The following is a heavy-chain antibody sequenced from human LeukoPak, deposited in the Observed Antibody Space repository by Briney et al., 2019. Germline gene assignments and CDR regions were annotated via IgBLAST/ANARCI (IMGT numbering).Heavy chain of an antibody. Sequence: PGGSLRLSCAASGFTFSSYAMHWVRQAPGKGLEWVAVISYDGSNKYYADSVKGRFAISRDNSKNTLYLQMNSLRAEDTAVYYCASPLVGLVEMATTYWGQGTLVTVSS. J-gene: IGHJ4*02. V-gene: IGHV3-30*09. D-gene: IGHD5-24*01. CDR1: GFTFSSYA. CDR3: ASPLVGLVEMATTY. CDR2: ISYDGSNK.